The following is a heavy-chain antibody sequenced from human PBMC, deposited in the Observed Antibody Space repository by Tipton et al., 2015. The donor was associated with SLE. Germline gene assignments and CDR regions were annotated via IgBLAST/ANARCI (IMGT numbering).Heavy chain of an antibody. V-gene: IGHV4-39*07. CDR2: IYYSGST. CDR1: GGSISSSSYS. CDR3: ARRWDY. Sequence: TLFLTCTVSGGSISSSSYSWGWIRQPPGKGLEWIGSIYYSGSTYYNPSLKSRVTISVDTSKNQFSLKLSSVTAADTAVYYCARRWDYWGQGTLVTVSS. J-gene: IGHJ4*02.